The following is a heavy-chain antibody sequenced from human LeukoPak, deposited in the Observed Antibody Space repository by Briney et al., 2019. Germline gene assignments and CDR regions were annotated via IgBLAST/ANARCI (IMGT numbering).Heavy chain of an antibody. CDR3: ARTYYDFWSGPPAFDI. J-gene: IGHJ3*02. CDR1: GYSISSGYC. V-gene: IGHV4-38-2*02. D-gene: IGHD3-3*01. Sequence: SETLSLTCSVSGYSISSGYCWGWIRQPPGKGLEWIGSIYHSGSTFYNPSLKSRVTISVDTSKNQFSLKLSSVTAADTAVYYCARTYYDFWSGPPAFDIWGQGTMVTVSS. CDR2: IYHSGST.